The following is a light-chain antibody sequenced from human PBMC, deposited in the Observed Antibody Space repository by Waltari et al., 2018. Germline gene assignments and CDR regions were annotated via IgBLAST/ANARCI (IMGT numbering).Light chain of an antibody. CDR2: GAS. V-gene: IGKV3-20*01. CDR3: QHYVRLPAT. Sequence: EIVLTQSPGILSLSPGYRGTPSCRASQSVSRTLAWYQQKPGQAPRLLIYGASTRATGIPDRFSGGGSGTDFSLTISRLEPEDFAVYYCQHYVRLPATFGQGTKVEIK. J-gene: IGKJ1*01. CDR1: QSVSRT.